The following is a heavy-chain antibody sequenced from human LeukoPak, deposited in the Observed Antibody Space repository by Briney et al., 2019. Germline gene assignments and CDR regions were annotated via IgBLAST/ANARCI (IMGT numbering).Heavy chain of an antibody. Sequence: GGSLRLSCAASGFTVSSNYMSWVRQAPGKGLECVSVIYSGGSTYFADSVKGRFTISRDNSKNTLYLQMNSLRAEDTAVYYCARIRGWIYVDVWGKGTTVTISS. CDR1: GFTVSSNY. V-gene: IGHV3-53*01. D-gene: IGHD6-19*01. J-gene: IGHJ6*03. CDR3: ARIRGWIYVDV. CDR2: IYSGGST.